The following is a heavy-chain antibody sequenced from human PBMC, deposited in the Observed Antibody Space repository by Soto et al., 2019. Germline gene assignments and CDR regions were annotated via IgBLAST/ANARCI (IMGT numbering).Heavy chain of an antibody. CDR3: ARIAARSGYGMDV. CDR2: INHSGST. V-gene: IGHV4-34*01. D-gene: IGHD6-6*01. J-gene: IGHJ6*02. CDR1: GGSFSCYY. Sequence: PSETLSLTCAVYGGSFSCYYWSWIRQPPGKGLEWIGEINHSGSTNYNPSLKSRVTISVDTSKNQFSLKLSSVTAADTAVYYCARIAARSGYGMDVWGQGTTVTVSS.